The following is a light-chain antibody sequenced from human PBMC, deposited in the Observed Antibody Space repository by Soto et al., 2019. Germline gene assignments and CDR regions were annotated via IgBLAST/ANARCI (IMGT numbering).Light chain of an antibody. CDR2: GAS. V-gene: IGKV3-20*01. CDR1: QSVSSY. J-gene: IGKJ1*01. CDR3: QQYGSSRWT. Sequence: EIGLTQSPATLSLSPGERATLSCRASQSVSSYLAWYQQKPGQAPRLLIYGASTRATGIPARFSGSGSGTDFTLTISRLEPEDFAVYYCQQYGSSRWTFGQGTKVDIK.